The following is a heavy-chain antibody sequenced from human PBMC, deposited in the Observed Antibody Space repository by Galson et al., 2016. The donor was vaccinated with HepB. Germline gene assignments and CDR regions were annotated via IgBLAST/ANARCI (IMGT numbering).Heavy chain of an antibody. CDR1: GFPFSRYW. CDR2: INSDGSST. V-gene: IGHV3-74*01. Sequence: SLRLSCAASGFPFSRYWMHWVRQAPGKGLVWVSRINSDGSSTAYADSVKGRFTISRDNAKNTVSLQMNSLRAEDTALYYCVREDYGDDPIYYYYYGMDGWGQGTTVTVSS. D-gene: IGHD4-17*01. J-gene: IGHJ6*02. CDR3: VREDYGDDPIYYYYYGMDG.